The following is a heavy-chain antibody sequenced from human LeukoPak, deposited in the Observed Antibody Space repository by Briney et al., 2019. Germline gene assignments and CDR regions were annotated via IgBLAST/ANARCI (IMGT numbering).Heavy chain of an antibody. CDR2: IIPIFGTA. CDR3: ARADTSYYYYMDV. CDR1: GGTFSSYA. D-gene: IGHD3-3*01. Sequence: VTSVKVSCKASGGTFSSYAISWVRQAPGQGLEWMGGIIPIFGTANYAQKFQGRVTITTDESTSTAYKELSSLRSEDTAVYYCARADTSYYYYMDVWGKGTTVTVSS. J-gene: IGHJ6*03. V-gene: IGHV1-69*05.